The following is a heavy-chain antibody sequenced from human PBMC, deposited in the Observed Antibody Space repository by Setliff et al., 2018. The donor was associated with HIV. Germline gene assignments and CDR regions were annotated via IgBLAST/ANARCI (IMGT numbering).Heavy chain of an antibody. V-gene: IGHV4-59*01. D-gene: IGHD2-15*01. CDR3: ARNPCSGGSCPDAFDI. J-gene: IGHJ3*02. Sequence: PSETLSLTCTVSGGSISSYYWSWIRQPPGKGLEWIGYIYYSGSTNCNPSLKSRVTISVDTSKNQFSLKLSSVTAADTAVYYCARNPCSGGSCPDAFDIWGQGTMVTVSS. CDR2: IYYSGST. CDR1: GGSISSYY.